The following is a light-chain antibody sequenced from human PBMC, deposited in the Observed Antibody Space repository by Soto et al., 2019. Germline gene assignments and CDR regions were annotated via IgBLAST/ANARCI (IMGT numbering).Light chain of an antibody. J-gene: IGLJ3*02. Sequence: QSVLTQPPSASGTPGQRVTISCSGSSSNIGSNYVYWYQQLPGTAPKLRIYSNNQRPSGIPARFSGSKSGTSASLAISGLRSEDEADYYCAAWDDSLSGPEFGVGTKVTV. CDR2: SNN. CDR1: SSNIGSNY. V-gene: IGLV1-47*02. CDR3: AAWDDSLSGPE.